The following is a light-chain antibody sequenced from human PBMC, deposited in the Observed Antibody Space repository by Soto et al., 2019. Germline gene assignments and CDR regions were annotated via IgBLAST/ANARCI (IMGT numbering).Light chain of an antibody. CDR2: DAS. CDR3: QQYDNYPLP. V-gene: IGKV1-5*01. CDR1: ESVRSW. J-gene: IGKJ4*01. Sequence: DIQMTQCPSTLSESVGDRGTITCRASESVRSWLAWYQQKPGRAPKFLIYDASSLESGVPSRFSGSGSGTEFTLTSSDLQPDDFATSYCQQYDNYPLPSGRGTKVDIK.